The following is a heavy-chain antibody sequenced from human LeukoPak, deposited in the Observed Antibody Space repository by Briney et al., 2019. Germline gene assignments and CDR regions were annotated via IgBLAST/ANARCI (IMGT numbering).Heavy chain of an antibody. CDR3: AREAYIAVAGTDYYYYGMDA. J-gene: IGHJ6*04. CDR2: IWYDGSNK. Sequence: GGSLRLSCAASGFTFSSYGMHWVRQAPAKGLEWVAVIWYDGSNKYYADSVKGRFTISRDNSKNTLYLQMNSLRAEDTAVYYCAREAYIAVAGTDYYYYGMDAWGKGTTVTVSS. V-gene: IGHV3-33*01. CDR1: GFTFSSYG. D-gene: IGHD6-19*01.